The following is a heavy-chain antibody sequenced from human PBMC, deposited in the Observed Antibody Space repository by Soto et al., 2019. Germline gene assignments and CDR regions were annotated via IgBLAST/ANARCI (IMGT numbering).Heavy chain of an antibody. CDR2: ISYDGSNK. Sequence: GGSLRLSCAASGFTFSSYGMHWVRQAPGKGLEWVAVISYDGSNKYYADSVKGRFTISRDNSKNTLYLQMNSLRAEDTAVYYCAKVFNYYGIDVWGQGTTVTVSS. CDR1: GFTFSSYG. J-gene: IGHJ6*02. CDR3: AKVFNYYGIDV. V-gene: IGHV3-30*18.